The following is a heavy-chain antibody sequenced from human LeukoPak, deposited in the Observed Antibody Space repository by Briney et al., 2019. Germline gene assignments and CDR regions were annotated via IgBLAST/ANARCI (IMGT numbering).Heavy chain of an antibody. CDR1: GFTFSSNG. CDR3: ARDLWGSSSSSGFDY. V-gene: IGHV3-33*01. J-gene: IGHJ4*02. Sequence: GGSLRLSCAASGFTFSSNGMHWVRQAPGKGLEWVAVIWYDGSNKYYADSVKGRFTISRDNSKNTLYLQMNSLRAEDTAVYYCARDLWGSSSSSGFDYWGQGTLVTVSS. CDR2: IWYDGSNK. D-gene: IGHD6-6*01.